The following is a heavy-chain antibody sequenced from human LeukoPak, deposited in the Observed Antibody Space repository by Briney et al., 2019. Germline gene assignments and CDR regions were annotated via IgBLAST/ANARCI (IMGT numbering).Heavy chain of an antibody. CDR1: GGSISNYY. J-gene: IGHJ4*02. D-gene: IGHD1-7*01. Sequence: SETLSLTCTVSGGSISNYYWTWIRQPAGKGLEWIGRIYTTGSTNYNPSLKSRVTMSVDTSKNQFSLKLSSVSAADTAVYYCASTEWNYARWGRGILVTVSS. CDR2: IYTTGST. CDR3: ASTEWNYAR. V-gene: IGHV4-4*07.